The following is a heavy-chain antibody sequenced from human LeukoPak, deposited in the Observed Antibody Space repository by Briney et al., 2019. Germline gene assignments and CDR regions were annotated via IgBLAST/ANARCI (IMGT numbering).Heavy chain of an antibody. D-gene: IGHD6-13*01. J-gene: IGHJ3*02. CDR1: GFTFSSYA. Sequence: GGSLRLSCAASGFTFSSYAMSWVRQAPGKGLEWVSAISGGGGSTHYADSVKGRFTISRDNSKNTLYLQMNSLRAEDTAVYYCAKDLSYSKQPDAFDIWGQGTMVTVSS. CDR2: ISGGGGST. V-gene: IGHV3-23*01. CDR3: AKDLSYSKQPDAFDI.